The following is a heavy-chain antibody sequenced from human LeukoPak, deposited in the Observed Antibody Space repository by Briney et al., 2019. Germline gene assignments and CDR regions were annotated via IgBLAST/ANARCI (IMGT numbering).Heavy chain of an antibody. Sequence: SGTLSLTCAVSGDSISNDNWWSWVRQPPGKGLEWIGEIHHSGNTNYNPSLKSRVTTSMDKSKNQVSLKVNSVTAADTAVYYCVRGAGLVYSDRGGIRGYFDYWGQGTLVTVSS. CDR1: GDSISNDNW. V-gene: IGHV4-4*02. CDR2: IHHSGNT. CDR3: VRGAGLVYSDRGGIRGYFDY. D-gene: IGHD3-22*01. J-gene: IGHJ4*02.